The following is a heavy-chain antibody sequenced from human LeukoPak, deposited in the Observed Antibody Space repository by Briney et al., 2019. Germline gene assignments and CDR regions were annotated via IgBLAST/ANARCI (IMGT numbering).Heavy chain of an antibody. V-gene: IGHV3-7*01. CDR3: ARTDSTSAGYFDY. Sequence: GGSLRLSCAASGFTLSSNWMSWVRQVPGKGLGWVANINQFGIEKKYVDSVKGRFTISRDNAKNSVYLQMNNLRVEDTAVYYCARTDSTSAGYFDYWGQGTLVTVSS. CDR1: GFTLSSNW. D-gene: IGHD2-2*01. J-gene: IGHJ4*02. CDR2: INQFGIEK.